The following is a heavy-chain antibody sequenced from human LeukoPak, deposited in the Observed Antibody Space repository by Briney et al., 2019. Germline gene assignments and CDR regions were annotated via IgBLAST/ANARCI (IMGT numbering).Heavy chain of an antibody. J-gene: IGHJ4*02. CDR1: GFTFSSYG. V-gene: IGHV3-30*18. CDR2: ISYDGSNK. D-gene: IGHD6-13*01. Sequence: GGSLRLSCAASGFTFSSYGMRWVRQAPGKGLEWVAVISYDGSNKYYADSVKGRFTISRDNSKNTLYLQMNSLRAEDTAVYYCAKDLAGTVPYYFDYWGQGTLVTVSS. CDR3: AKDLAGTVPYYFDY.